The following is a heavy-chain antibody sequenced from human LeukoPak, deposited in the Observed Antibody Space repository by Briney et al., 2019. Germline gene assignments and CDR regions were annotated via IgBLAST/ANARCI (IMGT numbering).Heavy chain of an antibody. V-gene: IGHV3-23*01. J-gene: IGHJ5*02. D-gene: IGHD3-10*01. CDR3: AAFGEPDRDNWFDP. CDR1: GFTFSSYA. Sequence: PGGSLRLSCAASGFTFSSYAMSWVRQAPGKGLEWVSAISGSGGSTYYADSVKGRFTISRDNSKNTLYLQMNSLRAEDTAVYYCAAFGEPDRDNWFDPWGQGTLVTVSS. CDR2: ISGSGGST.